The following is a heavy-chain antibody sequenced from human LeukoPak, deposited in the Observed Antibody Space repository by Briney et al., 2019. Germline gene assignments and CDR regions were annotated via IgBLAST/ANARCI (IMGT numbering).Heavy chain of an antibody. CDR3: ARAPNSLYDSSGYYYFYDY. V-gene: IGHV1-69*04. CDR1: GYTFTSYG. J-gene: IGHJ4*02. Sequence: SVKVSCKASGYTFTSYGISWVRQAPGQGLEWMGRIIPILGIANYARKFQGRVTITADKSTSTAYMELSSLRSEDTAVYYCARAPNSLYDSSGYYYFYDYWGQGTLVTVSS. CDR2: IIPILGIA. D-gene: IGHD3-22*01.